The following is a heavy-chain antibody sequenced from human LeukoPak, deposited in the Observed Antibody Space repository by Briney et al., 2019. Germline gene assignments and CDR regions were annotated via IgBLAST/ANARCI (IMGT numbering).Heavy chain of an antibody. Sequence: GGSLRLSCAASGFTFSSYSMNWVRQAPGKGLEWVSSISSSSSTIYYADSVKGRFTISRDNAKNSLYLQMNSLRAEDTAVYYCARDSSRVVSIPNLEDYWGQGTLVTVSS. CDR1: GFTFSSYS. V-gene: IGHV3-48*01. CDR3: ARDSSRVVSIPNLEDY. D-gene: IGHD2-15*01. CDR2: ISSSSSTI. J-gene: IGHJ4*02.